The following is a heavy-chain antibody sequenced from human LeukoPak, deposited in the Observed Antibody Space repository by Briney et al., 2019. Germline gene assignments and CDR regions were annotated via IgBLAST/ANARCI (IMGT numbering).Heavy chain of an antibody. Sequence: SETLSLTCAVYGGSFSGYYWSWIRQPPGKGLEWIGEINHSGSTSYNPSLKSRVTISVDTSKNQFSLKLSSVTAADTAVYYCARVCLRARYFDLWGRGTLVTVSS. CDR3: ARVCLRARYFDL. CDR1: GGSFSGYY. CDR2: INHSGST. J-gene: IGHJ2*01. V-gene: IGHV4-34*01.